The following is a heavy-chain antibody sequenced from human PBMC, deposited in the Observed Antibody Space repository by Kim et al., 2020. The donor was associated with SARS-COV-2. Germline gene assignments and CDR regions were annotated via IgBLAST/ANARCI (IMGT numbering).Heavy chain of an antibody. CDR2: GTT. CDR3: GRREMTGYYDH. V-gene: IGHV4-61*07. Sequence: GTTNSSPSLESRVTISVDTSKNQFSLKLSSVTSADTAVYYCGRREMTGYYDHWGQGTLVTVSS. J-gene: IGHJ4*02. D-gene: IGHD3-9*01.